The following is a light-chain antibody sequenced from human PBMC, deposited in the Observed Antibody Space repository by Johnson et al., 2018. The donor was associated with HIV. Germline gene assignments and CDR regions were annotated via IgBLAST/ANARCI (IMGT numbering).Light chain of an antibody. Sequence: QAVLTQPPSVSAAPGQKVTISCSGSSSNIGNNYVSWYQQLPGTAPKLLIYDNDKRPSGISDRFSASKSGTSATLGITGLQTGDEADYYCGTWDSSLSAGRVFGTGTKVTVL. V-gene: IGLV1-51*01. CDR2: DND. CDR1: SSNIGNNY. CDR3: GTWDSSLSAGRV. J-gene: IGLJ1*01.